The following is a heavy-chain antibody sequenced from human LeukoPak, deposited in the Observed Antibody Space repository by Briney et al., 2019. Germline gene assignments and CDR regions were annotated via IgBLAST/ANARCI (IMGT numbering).Heavy chain of an antibody. V-gene: IGHV6-1*01. D-gene: IGHD4-23*01. Sequence: SQTLSLTCAISGDSVSSNSAAWNWIRQSPSRGLEWLGRTYYRSKWYNDYAVSVKSRITINPDTSKNQFSLQLNSVTPEDTAVYYCARDSAGFRTTVVEWYFDLWGRGTLVTLSS. J-gene: IGHJ2*01. CDR2: TYYRSKWYN. CDR3: ARDSAGFRTTVVEWYFDL. CDR1: GDSVSSNSAA.